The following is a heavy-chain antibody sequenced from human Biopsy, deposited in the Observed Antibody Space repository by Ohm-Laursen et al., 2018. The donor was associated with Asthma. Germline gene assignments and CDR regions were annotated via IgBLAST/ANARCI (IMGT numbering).Heavy chain of an antibody. V-gene: IGHV3-30*03. J-gene: IGHJ3*02. Sequence: SLRLSCAASGFVFSQCGMHWVRQGPGKGLEWMALVSSDGHNKYYEQSVKGRFTISRDNSRNRLDLQINRLTVEDSAVYFCARQSGQDNGDSSAFDTWGQGTKVAVSS. CDR1: GFVFSQCG. D-gene: IGHD3-22*01. CDR3: ARQSGQDNGDSSAFDT. CDR2: VSSDGHNK.